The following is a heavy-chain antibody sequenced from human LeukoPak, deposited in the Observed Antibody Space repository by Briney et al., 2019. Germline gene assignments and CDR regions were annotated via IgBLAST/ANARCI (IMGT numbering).Heavy chain of an antibody. J-gene: IGHJ3*02. V-gene: IGHV3-30*04. Sequence: GRSLRLSWAASGFTFSIYFMHWVRQAPGKGLEWVADIPSDGTHTFYAESVKGRFTISRDNSKNTLYLQMNSLRAEDTAVYFCARERQDTVLHSGAFDIWGQGTMVTVSS. CDR1: GFTFSIYF. CDR2: IPSDGTHT. CDR3: ARERQDTVLHSGAFDI. D-gene: IGHD2-21*01.